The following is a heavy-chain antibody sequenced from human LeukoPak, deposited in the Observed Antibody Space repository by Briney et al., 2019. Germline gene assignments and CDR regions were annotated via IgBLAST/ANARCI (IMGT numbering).Heavy chain of an antibody. CDR2: ISGSGGST. CDR3: AKDFGATQWYYFDY. Sequence: GGSLRLSCAASGFTFTYYAMGWVRQAPGKGLEWVSAISGSGGSTYYADSVKGRFTISRDNSKNTLYLQMNSLRAEDTAVYYCAKDFGATQWYYFDYWGQGTLVTVSS. J-gene: IGHJ4*02. D-gene: IGHD1-26*01. V-gene: IGHV3-23*01. CDR1: GFTFTYYA.